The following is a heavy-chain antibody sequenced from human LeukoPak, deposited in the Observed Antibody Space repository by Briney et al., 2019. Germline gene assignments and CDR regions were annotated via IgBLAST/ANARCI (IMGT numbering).Heavy chain of an antibody. Sequence: PGGSLRLSCAASGFTFSSYSMNWVRQAPGKGLEWVSSISSSSSYIYYADSVKGRFTISSDNAKNSLYLQMNSLSAEDTAVYYCARDLEQWLTNWFDPWGQGTLVTVSS. CDR2: ISSSSSYI. V-gene: IGHV3-21*01. CDR1: GFTFSSYS. CDR3: ARDLEQWLTNWFDP. D-gene: IGHD6-19*01. J-gene: IGHJ5*02.